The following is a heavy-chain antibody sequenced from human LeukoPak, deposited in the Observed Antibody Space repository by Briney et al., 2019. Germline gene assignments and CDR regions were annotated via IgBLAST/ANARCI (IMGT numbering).Heavy chain of an antibody. CDR2: ISSSSSYI. J-gene: IGHJ5*02. V-gene: IGHV3-21*01. D-gene: IGHD6-13*01. Sequence: GGSLKLACAASGFTFSSYSMNWVRQAPGMGLEWVSSISSSSSYIYYADSVKGRFTISRDNAKNSLYLQMNSLRAEDTAVYYCARETAAAGNWFDPWGQGTLVTVSS. CDR3: ARETAAAGNWFDP. CDR1: GFTFSSYS.